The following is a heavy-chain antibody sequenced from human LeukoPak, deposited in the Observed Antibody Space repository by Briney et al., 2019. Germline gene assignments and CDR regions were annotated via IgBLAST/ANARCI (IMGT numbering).Heavy chain of an antibody. CDR2: IYFRGST. D-gene: IGHD1-26*01. Sequence: NPSETLSLTCTVSGSSISSTTSYWGWIRQPPGKELEWIGNIYFRGSTYYNPSLQSRVTISADTSKNQFSLKLSSVTAADTAVYYCARQAVVGGTLDYWGQGTLVTVSS. J-gene: IGHJ4*02. V-gene: IGHV4-39*01. CDR3: ARQAVVGGTLDY. CDR1: GSSISSTTSY.